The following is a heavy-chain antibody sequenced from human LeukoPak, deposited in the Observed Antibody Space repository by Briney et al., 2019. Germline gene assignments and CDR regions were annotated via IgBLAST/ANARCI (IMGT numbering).Heavy chain of an antibody. CDR2: IYYSGST. CDR3: ARAQVDYNNGPGSRGYYSYGMDV. J-gene: IGHJ6*02. V-gene: IGHV4-61*08. Sequence: SQTLSLTCAVSGGSISSGGYSWSRLRQAPGKGLEWIGFIYYSGSTNYNPSLKSRVAMSVDTSRNQFSLKLSSVTAADTAVYYCARAQVDYNNGPGSRGYYSYGMDVWGRGTTVTVS. D-gene: IGHD4-11*01. CDR1: GGSISSGGYS.